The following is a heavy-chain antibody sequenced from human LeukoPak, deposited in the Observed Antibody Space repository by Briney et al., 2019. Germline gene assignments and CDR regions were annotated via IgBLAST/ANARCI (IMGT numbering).Heavy chain of an antibody. J-gene: IGHJ4*02. Sequence: PGGSLRLSCAASGFTFSNYGMHWVRQAPGKGLEGVAFIRYDGNNKYYADSVKGRFTISRDNSKNTLYLQMNSLIADDTAVFYCAKDRGSSSSRYFDYWGQGTLVTVSS. CDR3: AKDRGSSSSRYFDY. V-gene: IGHV3-30*02. CDR2: IRYDGNNK. CDR1: GFTFSNYG. D-gene: IGHD6-6*01.